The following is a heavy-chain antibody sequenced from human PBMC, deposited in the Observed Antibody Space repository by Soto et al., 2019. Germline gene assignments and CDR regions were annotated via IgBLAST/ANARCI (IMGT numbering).Heavy chain of an antibody. CDR2: IYYSGST. J-gene: IGHJ6*02. CDR3: ARHALSIGVVTARDYGLDV. CDR1: GGSISSTSYY. V-gene: IGHV4-39*01. D-gene: IGHD2-2*01. Sequence: NPSETLYLTCTVSGGSISSTSYYWGWIRQPPGKGLEWIGSIYYSGSTYYNPSLKSRVTISVDTSKNQFSLKLSSVTAADTAVYYCARHALSIGVVTARDYGLDVWGQGTTVTVSS.